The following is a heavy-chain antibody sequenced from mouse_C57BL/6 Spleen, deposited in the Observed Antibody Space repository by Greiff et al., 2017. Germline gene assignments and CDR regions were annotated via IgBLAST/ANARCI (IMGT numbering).Heavy chain of an antibody. Sequence: QVQLQQSGAELVRPGASVTLSCKASGYTFTDYEMHWVKQTPVHGLEWIGAIDPETGGTAYNQKFKGKAILTADKSSSTAYMELRSLTSEYSAVYYCTRSHYGSSYGDYWGQGTTLTVSS. J-gene: IGHJ2*01. CDR3: TRSHYGSSYGDY. CDR1: GYTFTDYE. CDR2: IDPETGGT. D-gene: IGHD1-1*01. V-gene: IGHV1-15*01.